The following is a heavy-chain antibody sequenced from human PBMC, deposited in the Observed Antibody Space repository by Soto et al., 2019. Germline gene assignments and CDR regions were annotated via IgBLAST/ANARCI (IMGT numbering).Heavy chain of an antibody. D-gene: IGHD3-16*01. J-gene: IGHJ6*02. Sequence: GESLKISCKGSGYSFTSYWISWVRQLPGKGLEWMGRIDPIDSYTNYSPTFQGHVTISADKSISTAYLQWSSLKASDTAMYYCARRAHMTRRGETFSYCYYGRDGWGQGTQVTVT. V-gene: IGHV5-10-1*01. CDR2: IDPIDSYT. CDR1: GYSFTSYW. CDR3: ARRAHMTRRGETFSYCYYGRDG.